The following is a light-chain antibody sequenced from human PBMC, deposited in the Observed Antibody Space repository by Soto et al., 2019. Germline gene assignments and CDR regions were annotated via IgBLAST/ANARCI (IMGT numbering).Light chain of an antibody. CDR3: QQYNNWPPIT. Sequence: DIQMTQSPSTLSASVGDRVTITCRASQSISSWLAWYQQKPGKVPKLLIYKASSLESGVPSRFRGSGSGTEFTLAISSLQPDDFAVYYCQQYNNWPPITFGQGTRRRL. V-gene: IGKV1-5*03. J-gene: IGKJ5*01. CDR2: KAS. CDR1: QSISSW.